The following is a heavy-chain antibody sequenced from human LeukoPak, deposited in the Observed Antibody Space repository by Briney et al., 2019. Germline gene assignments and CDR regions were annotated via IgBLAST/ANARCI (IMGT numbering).Heavy chain of an antibody. V-gene: IGHV1-2*02. CDR2: INPNIGVT. J-gene: IGHJ4*02. D-gene: IGHD5-12*01. Sequence: ASVKVSCKASGYTFTGYYMHWVRQAPGQGLEWMGWINPNIGVTNYAQKFQGRVTMTRDTSISTAYMELSRLRSDDTAVYYCARVTGYDWESSYDYWGQGTLVTVSS. CDR3: ARVTGYDWESSYDY. CDR1: GYTFTGYY.